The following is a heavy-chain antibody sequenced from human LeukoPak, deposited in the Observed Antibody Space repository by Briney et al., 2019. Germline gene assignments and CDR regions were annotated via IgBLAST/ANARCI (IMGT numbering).Heavy chain of an antibody. CDR3: AKVSDFVYSYGYFDY. CDR1: GFTFSSYA. V-gene: IGHV3-23*01. J-gene: IGHJ4*02. Sequence: GGSLRLSCAASGFTFSSYAMSWVRQAPGKGLEWVSAISGSGGSTYYADSVKGRFTISRDNSKNTLYLQMNSLRAEDTAVYYCAKVSDFVYSYGYFDYWGQGTLVTVSS. D-gene: IGHD5-18*01. CDR2: ISGSGGST.